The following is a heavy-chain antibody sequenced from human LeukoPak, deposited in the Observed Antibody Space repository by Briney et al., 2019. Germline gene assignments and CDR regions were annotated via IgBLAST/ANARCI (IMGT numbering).Heavy chain of an antibody. D-gene: IGHD3-22*01. J-gene: IGHJ5*02. Sequence: KPGGSLKISCKGSGYIFTSYWIGWVRQMPGKGLEWMGIIYPGDSDTRYSPSFQGQVTISADKSISTAYLQWSSLKASDTAMYYCARRHYYDSSGYYLNWFDPWGQGTLVTVSS. CDR1: GYIFTSYW. CDR2: IYPGDSDT. CDR3: ARRHYYDSSGYYLNWFDP. V-gene: IGHV5-51*03.